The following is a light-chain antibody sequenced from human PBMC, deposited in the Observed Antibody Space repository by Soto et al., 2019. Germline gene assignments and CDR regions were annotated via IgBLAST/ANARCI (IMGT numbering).Light chain of an antibody. Sequence: QSALTQPRSVSGSPGQSVTISCTGTSSDVGAYNYVSWYQQHPGKAPKLMIYDVTKGPSGVPDRFSGSKSGNTASLTISGLQAEDEADYYCCSYAGSYTWLFGGGTQLTVL. V-gene: IGLV2-11*01. CDR2: DVT. J-gene: IGLJ3*02. CDR1: SSDVGAYNY. CDR3: CSYAGSYTWL.